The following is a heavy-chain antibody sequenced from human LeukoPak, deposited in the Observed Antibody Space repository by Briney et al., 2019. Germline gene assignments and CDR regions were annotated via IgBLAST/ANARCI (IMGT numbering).Heavy chain of an antibody. J-gene: IGHJ4*02. V-gene: IGHV4-59*01. CDR2: IYYSGST. CDR3: ARGIAARHDY. CDR1: GGSISSYY. D-gene: IGHD6-6*01. Sequence: SETLSLTCTVSGGSISSYYWSWIRQPPGKGLEWIGYIYYSGSTNYNPSLKSRVTISVDTSKNQFSLKLSSVTAADTAVYYCARGIAARHDYWGQGTLVTDSS.